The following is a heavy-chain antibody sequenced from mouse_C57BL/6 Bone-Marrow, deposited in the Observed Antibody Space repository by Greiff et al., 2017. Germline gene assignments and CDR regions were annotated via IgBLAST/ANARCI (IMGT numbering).Heavy chain of an antibody. J-gene: IGHJ4*01. Sequence: VQLKESGPELVKPGASVKISCKASGYSFTDYNMNWVKQSNGKSLEWIGVINPNYGTTSYNQKFKGKATLTVDQSSSTAYMQLNSLTSEDSAVYYGERGDDYDYAMDYWGQGTSVTGS. V-gene: IGHV1-39*01. CDR1: GYSFTDYN. D-gene: IGHD2-4*01. CDR3: ERGDDYDYAMDY. CDR2: INPNYGTT.